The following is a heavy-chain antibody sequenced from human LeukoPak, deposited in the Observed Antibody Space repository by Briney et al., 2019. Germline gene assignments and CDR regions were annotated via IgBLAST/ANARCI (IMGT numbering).Heavy chain of an antibody. CDR1: GFTFSNYW. D-gene: IGHD2/OR15-2a*01. J-gene: IGHJ4*02. V-gene: IGHV3-7*04. CDR3: ARGDYFSGDH. Sequence: PGGSLRLSCAVSGFTFSNYWMRWVRQAPGRGLEWVANIHPEGNEKYHVESVKGRFTISRDNAKNSLFLQMNGLRVEDTAVYYCARGDYFSGDHWGQGTLVTVSS. CDR2: IHPEGNEK.